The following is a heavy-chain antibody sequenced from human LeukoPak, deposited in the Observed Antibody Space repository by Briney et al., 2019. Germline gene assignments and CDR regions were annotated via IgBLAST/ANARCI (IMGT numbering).Heavy chain of an antibody. CDR2: ISSSSSYI. J-gene: IGHJ3*02. Sequence: PGGSLRLSCAASGFTFSSYSMNWVRQAPGKGLEWVSSISSSSSYIYYADSVKGRFTISRDNSKNTVYLQMNSLRAEDTAVYYCAKDPPYYYDSSGYGGGAFDIWGQGTMVTVSS. D-gene: IGHD3-22*01. CDR3: AKDPPYYYDSSGYGGGAFDI. V-gene: IGHV3-21*04. CDR1: GFTFSSYS.